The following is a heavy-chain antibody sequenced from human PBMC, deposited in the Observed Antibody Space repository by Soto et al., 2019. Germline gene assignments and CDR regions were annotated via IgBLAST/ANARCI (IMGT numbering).Heavy chain of an antibody. V-gene: IGHV1-18*01. D-gene: IGHD3-3*01. Sequence: ASVKVSCKASGYTFTSYGISWVRQAPGQGLEWMGWISAYNGNTNYAQKLQGRVTMTTDTTTSTAYMELRSLRSDDTAVYYCARSPLVTIFGVVIIPWFDPWGQGTLVTVSS. J-gene: IGHJ5*02. CDR2: ISAYNGNT. CDR3: ARSPLVTIFGVVIIPWFDP. CDR1: GYTFTSYG.